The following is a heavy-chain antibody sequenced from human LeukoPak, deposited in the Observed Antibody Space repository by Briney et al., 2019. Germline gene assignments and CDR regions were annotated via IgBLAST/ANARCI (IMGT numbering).Heavy chain of an antibody. J-gene: IGHJ4*02. CDR3: ARFQGGSTFDY. D-gene: IGHD2-15*01. CDR2: ISSTSAYI. V-gene: IGHV3-21*01. CDR1: GFALNAYS. Sequence: GGSLRLSCAASGFALNAYSLTWVRQAPGKGLEGVSSISSTSAYIHYAESVKGRFSISRNIVDNVVYLQMNSLRAEDTAVYLCARFQGGSTFDYWGQGTLVTVSS.